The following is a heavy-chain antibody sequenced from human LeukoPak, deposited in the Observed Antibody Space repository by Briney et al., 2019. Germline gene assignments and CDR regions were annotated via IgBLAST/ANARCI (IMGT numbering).Heavy chain of an antibody. Sequence: PGGSLRLSCAASGFTVSSNYISWVRQAPGKGLEWVSVIYSGGSTYYADSVKGRFTISRDNSKNTLYLQMNSLRAEDTGIYYCARGPTMYGMDVWGQGTTVTVSS. CDR3: ARGPTMYGMDV. CDR2: IYSGGST. V-gene: IGHV3-53*01. CDR1: GFTVSSNY. J-gene: IGHJ6*02.